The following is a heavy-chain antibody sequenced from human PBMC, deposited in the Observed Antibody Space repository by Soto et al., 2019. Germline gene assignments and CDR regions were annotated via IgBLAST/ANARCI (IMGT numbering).Heavy chain of an antibody. J-gene: IGHJ4*02. CDR3: ARGRYGDY. Sequence: QVHLVQSGAEVKKPGASVKVSCKASGYTFTSYGITWVRQAPGQGLEWMGWISAHNGNTDYATQLQGRVIVTRDTSTSTAYMEMRSLRSDDTAVYYCARGRYGDYWGQGALVTVSS. V-gene: IGHV1-18*01. CDR1: GYTFTSYG. CDR2: ISAHNGNT. D-gene: IGHD1-1*01.